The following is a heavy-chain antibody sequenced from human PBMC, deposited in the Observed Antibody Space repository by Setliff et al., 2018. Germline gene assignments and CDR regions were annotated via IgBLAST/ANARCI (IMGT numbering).Heavy chain of an antibody. CDR3: VRGGGRDGGY. V-gene: IGHV3-30*04. Sequence: PGGSLRLSCAASGFTFSPYAIHWVRQAPGKGMEWVAVISFDGAKTHYADSVKGRFTISRDNARTSVHLQMNSLRAEDTAVYYCVRGGGRDGGYWGQGTLVTVSS. CDR2: ISFDGAKT. J-gene: IGHJ4*02. CDR1: GFTFSPYA. D-gene: IGHD3-16*01.